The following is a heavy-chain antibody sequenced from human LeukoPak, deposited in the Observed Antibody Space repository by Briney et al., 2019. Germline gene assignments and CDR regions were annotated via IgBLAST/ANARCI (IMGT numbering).Heavy chain of an antibody. V-gene: IGHV5-51*01. Sequence: GESLNISCKASGYTFSKYWIGWVRQMPGKGLEWMGIIYPGDSDTRYSPSFQGQVTILADKSINTAYLQWSSLKASDTAMYYCARHSPHDYYYYMDVWGKGTTVTISS. CDR1: GYTFSKYW. J-gene: IGHJ6*03. CDR2: IYPGDSDT. CDR3: ARHSPHDYYYYMDV.